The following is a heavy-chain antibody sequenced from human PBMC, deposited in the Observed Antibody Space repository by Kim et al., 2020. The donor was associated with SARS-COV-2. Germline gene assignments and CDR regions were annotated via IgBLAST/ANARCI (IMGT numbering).Heavy chain of an antibody. CDR3: ARDWDSSSWFYFDY. D-gene: IGHD6-13*01. Sequence: PSLKSRVTISVDTSKNQFSLKLSSVTAADTAVYYCARDWDSSSWFYFDYWGQGTLVTVSS. V-gene: IGHV4-59*01. J-gene: IGHJ4*02.